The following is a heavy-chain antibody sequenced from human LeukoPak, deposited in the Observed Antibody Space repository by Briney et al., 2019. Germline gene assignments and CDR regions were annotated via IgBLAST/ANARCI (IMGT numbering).Heavy chain of an antibody. CDR1: GFTFSSYG. Sequence: PGRSLRLSCAASGFTFSSYGMHWVRQAPGKGLEWVAVISYDGSNKYYADSVKGRFTISRDNSKNTLYLQMNSLRAEDTAVYYCARDWYNNSDAFDLWGQGTMVTVSS. CDR2: ISYDGSNK. V-gene: IGHV3-30*03. D-gene: IGHD4-11*01. J-gene: IGHJ3*01. CDR3: ARDWYNNSDAFDL.